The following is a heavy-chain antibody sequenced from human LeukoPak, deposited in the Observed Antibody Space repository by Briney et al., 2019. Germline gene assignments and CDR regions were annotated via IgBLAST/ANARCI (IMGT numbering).Heavy chain of an antibody. CDR3: ARDYGSGSQPFDY. D-gene: IGHD3-10*01. J-gene: IGHJ4*02. Sequence: SETLSLTCTVSGGSISSYYWSWIRRPPGKGPEWIGYIYYSGSTNYNPSLKSRVTISVDTSKNQFSLKLSSVTAADTAVYYCARDYGSGSQPFDYWGQGTLVTVSS. CDR2: IYYSGST. CDR1: GGSISSYY. V-gene: IGHV4-59*01.